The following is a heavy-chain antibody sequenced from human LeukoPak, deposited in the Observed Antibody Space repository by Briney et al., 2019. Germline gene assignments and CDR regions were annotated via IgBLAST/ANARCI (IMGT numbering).Heavy chain of an antibody. CDR2: INHSGST. J-gene: IGHJ4*02. CDR1: GGSFSGYY. D-gene: IGHD4-23*01. V-gene: IGHV4-34*01. Sequence: SETLSLTCAVYGGSFSGYYWSWIRQPPGKGLEWIGEINHSGSTDYNPSLKSRVTISVDTSKNQFSLKLSSVTAADTAVYYCAGKYGGYQPVDYWGQGTLVTVSS. CDR3: AGKYGGYQPVDY.